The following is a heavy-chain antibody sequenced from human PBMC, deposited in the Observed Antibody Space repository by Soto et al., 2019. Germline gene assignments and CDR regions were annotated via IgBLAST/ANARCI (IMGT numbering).Heavy chain of an antibody. CDR2: IWTSGST. Sequence: SETLSLTCTVSGDSMTKYYWSWIRQPAGKGLEWIGRIWTSGSTNYNPSLKSRVTMSIDTSNKHFSLSLKTVTAADTAVYYCARTVGAAYYFEIWGQGTTVTVSS. D-gene: IGHD1-26*01. J-gene: IGHJ6*02. CDR1: GDSMTKYY. V-gene: IGHV4-4*07. CDR3: ARTVGAAYYFEI.